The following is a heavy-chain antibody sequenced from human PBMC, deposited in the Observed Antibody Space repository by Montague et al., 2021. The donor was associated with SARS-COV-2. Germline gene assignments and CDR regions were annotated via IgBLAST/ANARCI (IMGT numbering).Heavy chain of an antibody. Sequence: TLSLTCTVYGASFSSYKYYWSWIPQPAGQGLEGIGRMSTRTCYNHNPYLQSPMSIAADKSKNQFSLKRMTVTAADTSVYYCAGDSPVVITISSWNYYGMDVWGQGTTVTVSS. CDR1: GASFSSYKYY. J-gene: IGHJ6*02. D-gene: IGHD3-22*01. V-gene: IGHV4-61*02. CDR2: MSTRTCY. CDR3: AGDSPVVITISSWNYYGMDV.